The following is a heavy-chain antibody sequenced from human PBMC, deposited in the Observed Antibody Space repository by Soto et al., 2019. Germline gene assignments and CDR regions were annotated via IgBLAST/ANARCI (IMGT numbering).Heavy chain of an antibody. Sequence: PSETLSLTCTVSGGSIISSSHYWGWIRQPPGKGREWIGSLYYTGSTYYNPSLKNRVTISVHTSKDQVSLRLSSVTAANTAVYYCARHRADHVRHRRESWFDPWGQGTLVTVSS. CDR3: ARHRADHVRHRRESWFDP. V-gene: IGHV4-39*01. CDR2: LYYTGST. J-gene: IGHJ5*02. CDR1: GGSIISSSHY. D-gene: IGHD1-1*01.